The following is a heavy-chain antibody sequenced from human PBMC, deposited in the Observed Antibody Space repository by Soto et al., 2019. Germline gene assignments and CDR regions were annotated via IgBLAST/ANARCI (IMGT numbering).Heavy chain of an antibody. V-gene: IGHV4-59*01. CDR2: IYYSGGT. Sequence: SETLSLTCTVSGGSISSYYWSWIRQPPGKGLEWIGYIYYSGGTNYNPSLKSRVTISVDTSKNQFSLKLCSVTVADTAVYYCARGIFEVDYWGQGTLVTVSS. CDR1: GGSISSYY. D-gene: IGHD3-3*01. CDR3: ARGIFEVDY. J-gene: IGHJ4*02.